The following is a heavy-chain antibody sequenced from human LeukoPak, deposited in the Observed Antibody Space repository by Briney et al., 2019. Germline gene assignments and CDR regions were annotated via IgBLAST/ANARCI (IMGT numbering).Heavy chain of an antibody. CDR3: ARDGYNPRDAFDI. Sequence: GRSLRLSCAASGFTFSSYATHWVRQAPGKGLEWVAVISYDGSNKYYADSVKGRFTISRDNSKNTLYLQMNSLRAEDTAVYYCARDGYNPRDAFDIWGQGTMVTVSS. CDR2: ISYDGSNK. J-gene: IGHJ3*02. V-gene: IGHV3-30*04. CDR1: GFTFSSYA. D-gene: IGHD5-24*01.